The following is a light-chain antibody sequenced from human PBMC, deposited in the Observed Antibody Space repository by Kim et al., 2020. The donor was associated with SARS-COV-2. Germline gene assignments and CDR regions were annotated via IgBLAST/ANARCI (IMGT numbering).Light chain of an antibody. J-gene: IGLJ2*01. Sequence: GKTARITCGGNNNGTKSVHWYQQRPGQAPVLVISYDRDRPSGIPERISGSNSGNTATLTISRVEAGDEADYYCQVWDSSDDHHVVFGGGTQLTVL. CDR3: QVWDSSDDHHVV. V-gene: IGLV3-21*04. CDR1: NNGTKS. CDR2: YDR.